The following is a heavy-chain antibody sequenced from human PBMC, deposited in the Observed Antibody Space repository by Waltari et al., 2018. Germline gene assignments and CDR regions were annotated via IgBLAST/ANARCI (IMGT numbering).Heavy chain of an antibody. Sequence: QVQLQESGPGLVKPSGTLSLTCAVSGGSISSSNWWSWVRQPPGKGLEWIGEIYHSWSTNYNPALKSRITISLDKSKNQFSLDLTSVTAADTAVYYCARLIATTEVKNWFDPWGQGTLVTVSS. D-gene: IGHD6-13*01. CDR2: IYHSWST. CDR1: GGSISSSNW. CDR3: ARLIATTEVKNWFDP. J-gene: IGHJ5*02. V-gene: IGHV4-4*02.